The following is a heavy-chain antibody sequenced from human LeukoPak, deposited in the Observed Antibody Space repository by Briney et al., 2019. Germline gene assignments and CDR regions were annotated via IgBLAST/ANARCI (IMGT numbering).Heavy chain of an antibody. CDR1: GGSFSGYY. CDR2: INHSGST. Sequence: SETLSLTCAVYGGSFSGYYWSWIRQPPGKGLEWIGEINHSGSTNYNPSLKSRVTISVDTSKNQFSLKLSSVTAADTAVYYCAGSDDILTGYFDYWGQGTLVTVSS. J-gene: IGHJ4*02. CDR3: AGSDDILTGYFDY. D-gene: IGHD3-9*01. V-gene: IGHV4-34*01.